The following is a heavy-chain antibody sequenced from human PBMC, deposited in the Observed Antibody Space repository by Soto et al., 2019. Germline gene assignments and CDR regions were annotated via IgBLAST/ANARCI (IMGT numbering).Heavy chain of an antibody. Sequence: EVQLLESGGGLVQPGGSLRLSCAASGFTFTTYAMTWVRQAPGKGLEWVSGISAGGSNTYYADSVKGRFTISRDNSKNTLSLQMSSLRAEDTAVYYCASVKGTFPGYWGPGTLVIVSS. CDR1: GFTFTTYA. D-gene: IGHD2-21*01. J-gene: IGHJ4*02. CDR2: ISAGGSNT. V-gene: IGHV3-23*01. CDR3: ASVKGTFPGY.